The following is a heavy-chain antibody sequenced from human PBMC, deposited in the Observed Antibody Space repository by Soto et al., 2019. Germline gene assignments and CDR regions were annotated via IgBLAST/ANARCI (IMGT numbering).Heavy chain of an antibody. D-gene: IGHD6-19*01. J-gene: IGHJ2*01. Sequence: QVQLQESGPGLVKPSQTLSLTCTVSGASISSGGYYWNWIRQHPGKGLEWIGYIYYSGSTYYNPSLKSRVTISVDTSKNEFSLKLSSVTAAETAVYYCERDGRGRGIAVAGRFWYFDLWGRGTLVTVSS. V-gene: IGHV4-31*03. CDR3: ERDGRGRGIAVAGRFWYFDL. CDR1: GASISSGGYY. CDR2: IYYSGST.